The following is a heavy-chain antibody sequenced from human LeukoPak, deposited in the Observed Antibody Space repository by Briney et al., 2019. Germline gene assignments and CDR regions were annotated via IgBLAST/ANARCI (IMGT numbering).Heavy chain of an antibody. CDR2: MFYDGTT. J-gene: IGHJ5*02. Sequence: SETLSLTCSVSGVSITTADNYWGWVRQSPGKGLEWIGSMFYDGTTFHSPSLKSRVTISVDTSKSQFSRRLNSVTAADTAVYYCAGHTLMTSIATYHWFHPWGQGTLVTVSS. CDR3: AGHTLMTSIATYHWFHP. D-gene: IGHD2-21*02. V-gene: IGHV4-39*01. CDR1: GVSITTADNY.